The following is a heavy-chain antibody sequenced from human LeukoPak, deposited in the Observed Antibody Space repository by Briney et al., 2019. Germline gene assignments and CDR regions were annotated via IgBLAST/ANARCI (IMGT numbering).Heavy chain of an antibody. V-gene: IGHV1-2*02. CDR3: ARDFRGANWFDP. D-gene: IGHD3-10*01. CDR2: INPNSGGT. CDR1: GYTFTGYY. Sequence: ALVKVSCKASGYTFTGYYMHWVRQAPGQGLEWMGWINPNSGGTNYAQKFQGRVTMTRDTSISTAYMELSRLRSDDTAVYYCARDFRGANWFDPWGQGTLVTVSS. J-gene: IGHJ5*02.